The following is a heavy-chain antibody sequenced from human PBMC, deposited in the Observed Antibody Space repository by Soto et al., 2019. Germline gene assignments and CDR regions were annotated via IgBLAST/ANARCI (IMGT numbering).Heavy chain of an antibody. CDR2: IYYSGHT. CDR1: GGSISSGGSY. CDR3: ARDRLDFASRAAWFDP. V-gene: IGHV4-31*03. Sequence: SETLSLTCTASGGSISSGGSYWSWIRQRPGKGLEWIGYIYYSGHTYYNPSLTSRVTISLDTSRNQFSLSLNSVTAADTAVYFCARDRLDFASRAAWFDPWGQGSLVTVSS. D-gene: IGHD2-2*01. J-gene: IGHJ5*02.